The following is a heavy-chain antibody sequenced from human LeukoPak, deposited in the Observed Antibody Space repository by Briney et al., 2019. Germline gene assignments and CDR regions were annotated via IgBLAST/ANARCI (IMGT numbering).Heavy chain of an antibody. Sequence: SETLSLTCTVSGYSISSGYYWGWIRQPPGKGLEWIGSIYHSGSTYYNPSLKSRVTISVDTSKNQFSLKLSSVTAADTAVYYCASFSGYYDFWSGSNWFDPWGQGTLVTVSS. CDR2: IYHSGST. CDR1: GYSISSGYY. CDR3: ASFSGYYDFWSGSNWFDP. D-gene: IGHD3-3*01. J-gene: IGHJ5*02. V-gene: IGHV4-38-2*02.